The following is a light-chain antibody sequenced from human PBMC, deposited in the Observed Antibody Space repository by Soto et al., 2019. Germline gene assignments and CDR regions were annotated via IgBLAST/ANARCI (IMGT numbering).Light chain of an antibody. CDR1: QSISSNY. CDR3: HQYGSAPAWT. CDR2: GAS. V-gene: IGKV3-20*01. Sequence: EIVLTQSPGTRSLFPGERAALSCMASQSISSNYLAWYQHKPGQAPRLLIHGASNRATGIPDRFSGAGSGTDFTLTISRLEPEDFAVYYCHQYGSAPAWTFGQGTKVEIK. J-gene: IGKJ1*01.